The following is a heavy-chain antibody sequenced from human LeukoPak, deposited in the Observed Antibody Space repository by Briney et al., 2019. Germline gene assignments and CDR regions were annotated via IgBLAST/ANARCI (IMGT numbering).Heavy chain of an antibody. CDR2: INPNSGGT. Sequence: ASVKVSSMASGYTFTGYYMHWVRQAPGQGLEWMGWINPNSGGTNYAQKFQGRVTMTRDTSISTAYMELSRLRSDDTAVYYCARGEGPIFQRYYFYYYMDVWGKGTTVTVSS. J-gene: IGHJ6*03. D-gene: IGHD3-3*01. CDR1: GYTFTGYY. V-gene: IGHV1-2*02. CDR3: ARGEGPIFQRYYFYYYMDV.